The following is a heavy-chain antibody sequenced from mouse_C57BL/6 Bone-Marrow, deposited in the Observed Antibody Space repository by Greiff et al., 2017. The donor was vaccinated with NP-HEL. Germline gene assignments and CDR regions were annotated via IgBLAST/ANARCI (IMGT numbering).Heavy chain of an antibody. CDR1: GFTFSDYG. J-gene: IGHJ4*01. Sequence: EVKLLESGGGLVKPGGSLKLSCAASGFTFSDYGMHWVRQAPEKGLEWVAYISSGSSTIYYADTVKGRCTISRDNAKNTLFLQMTSLRSEDTAMYYCARAYYAMDYWGQGTAVTVSS. CDR2: ISSGSSTI. CDR3: ARAYYAMDY. V-gene: IGHV5-17*01.